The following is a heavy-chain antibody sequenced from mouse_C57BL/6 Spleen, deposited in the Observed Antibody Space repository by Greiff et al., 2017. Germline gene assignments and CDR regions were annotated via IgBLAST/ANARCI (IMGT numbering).Heavy chain of an antibody. V-gene: IGHV5-6*01. D-gene: IGHD1-1*01. CDR2: ISSGGSYT. CDR3: ARHGITTVVANFDY. Sequence: EVQGVESGGDLVKPGGSLKLSCAASGFTFSSYGMSWVRQTPDKRLEWVATISSGGSYTYYPDSVKGRFTISRDNAKNTLYLQMSSLKSEDTAIYYCARHGITTVVANFDYWGQGTTLTVSS. CDR1: GFTFSSYG. J-gene: IGHJ2*01.